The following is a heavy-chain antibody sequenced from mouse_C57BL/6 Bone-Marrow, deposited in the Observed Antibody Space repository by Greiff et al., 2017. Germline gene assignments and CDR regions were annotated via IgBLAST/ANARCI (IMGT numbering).Heavy chain of an antibody. CDR2: IDPSDSET. V-gene: IGHV1-52*01. J-gene: IGHJ2*01. CDR1: GYPFTSYW. D-gene: IGHD1-1*01. CDR3: ASLYYGSRGLDY. Sequence: QVQLKQPGAELVRPGSSVKLSCKASGYPFTSYWMHWVKQRPIQGLEWIGNIDPSDSETHYNQKFKDKATLTVDKSSSTAYMQLSSLTSEDSAVYYCASLYYGSRGLDYWGQGTTLTVSS.